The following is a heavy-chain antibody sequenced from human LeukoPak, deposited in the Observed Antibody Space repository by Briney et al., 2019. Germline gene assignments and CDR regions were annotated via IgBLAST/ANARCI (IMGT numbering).Heavy chain of an antibody. V-gene: IGHV1-8*03. CDR3: ACIAAAGTRAFDY. Sequence: ASVKVSCKASGYTFTSYDINWVRQATGQGLEWMGWMNPNSGNTGYAQKFQGRVTITRNTSISTAYMELSSLRSEDTAVYYRACIAAAGTRAFDYWGQGTLVTVSS. CDR1: GYTFTSYD. J-gene: IGHJ4*02. D-gene: IGHD6-13*01. CDR2: MNPNSGNT.